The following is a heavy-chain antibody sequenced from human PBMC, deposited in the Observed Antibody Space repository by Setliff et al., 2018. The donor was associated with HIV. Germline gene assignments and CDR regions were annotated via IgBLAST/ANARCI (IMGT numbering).Heavy chain of an antibody. J-gene: IGHJ4*02. Sequence: SETLSLTCTVTGGSISSGGFYWTWIRQHPGKGLEWIGYIYTSGSTNYNPSLKSRVTMSVDTSKNQFSLKLSSVTAADTAVYYCARHSPSDYWGQGTLVTVSS. CDR3: ARHSPSDY. V-gene: IGHV4-61*08. CDR2: IYTSGST. CDR1: GGSISSGGFY.